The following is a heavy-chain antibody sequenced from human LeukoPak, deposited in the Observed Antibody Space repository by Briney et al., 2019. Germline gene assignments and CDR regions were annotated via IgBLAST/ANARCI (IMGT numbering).Heavy chain of an antibody. CDR2: FDNSGST. Sequence: SETLSLTCTVSGGSINNYCWSWIRQPPGKGLEWIGFFDNSGSTNYNPSLKSRVTISVDTSKNRVSLKLKSVTAADTAVYYCARGLFQWPARIDYWGQGTLVTVSS. D-gene: IGHD6-19*01. V-gene: IGHV4-4*08. CDR3: ARGLFQWPARIDY. J-gene: IGHJ4*02. CDR1: GGSINNYC.